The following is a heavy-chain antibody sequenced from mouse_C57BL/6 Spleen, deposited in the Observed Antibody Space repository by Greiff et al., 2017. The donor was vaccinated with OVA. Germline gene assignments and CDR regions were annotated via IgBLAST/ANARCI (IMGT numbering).Heavy chain of an antibody. V-gene: IGHV1-26*01. D-gene: IGHD2-2*01. CDR2: INPNNGGT. CDR3: ARMVTTAVVAY. Sequence: VQLQQSGPELVKPGASVKISCKASGYTFTDYYMNWVKQSHGKSLEWIGDINPNNGGTSYNQKFKGKATLTVDKSSSTAYMELRSLTSEDSAVYYCARMVTTAVVAYWGQGTLVTVSA. J-gene: IGHJ3*01. CDR1: GYTFTDYY.